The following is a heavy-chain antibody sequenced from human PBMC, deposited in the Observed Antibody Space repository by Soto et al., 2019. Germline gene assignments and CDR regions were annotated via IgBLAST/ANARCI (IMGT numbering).Heavy chain of an antibody. V-gene: IGHV3-9*01. CDR1: GFTFDDYA. D-gene: IGHD2-2*01. CDR3: AKGWVPAATYYYYGMDV. Sequence: GGSLRLSCAASGFTFDDYAVHWVRQAPGKGLEWVSGISWNSGSIGYADSVKGRFTISRDNAKNSLYLQMNSLRAEDTALYYCAKGWVPAATYYYYGMDVWGQGTTVTVSS. CDR2: ISWNSGSI. J-gene: IGHJ6*02.